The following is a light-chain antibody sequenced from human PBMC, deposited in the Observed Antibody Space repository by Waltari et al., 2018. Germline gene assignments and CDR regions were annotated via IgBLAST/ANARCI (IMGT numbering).Light chain of an antibody. J-gene: IGLJ3*02. V-gene: IGLV3-25*03. CDR3: QSADSSGWV. Sequence: SYELTQPPSLSVSPGQTASITCSGDALPNQFGYWYQQKAGQAPVLGIYKDTERPSGIPTRFSGSSSGTTVTLTISAVQAEDEADYYCQSADSSGWVFGGGTKLTVL. CDR2: KDT. CDR1: ALPNQF.